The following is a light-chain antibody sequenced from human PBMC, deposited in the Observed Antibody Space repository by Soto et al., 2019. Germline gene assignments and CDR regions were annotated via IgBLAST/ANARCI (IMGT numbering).Light chain of an antibody. CDR3: QQYHTWPIT. J-gene: IGKJ4*01. V-gene: IGKV3D-15*01. CDR2: GAS. CDR1: QSVSSSY. Sequence: IVMTQSPATLSVSPGERATLSCRASQSVSSSYLAWYQQKPGQAPRLLIYGASSRATGIPDRFSCSGSGTEFTLTISSLQSEDCAIYYCQQYHTWPITFGGGTKVDI.